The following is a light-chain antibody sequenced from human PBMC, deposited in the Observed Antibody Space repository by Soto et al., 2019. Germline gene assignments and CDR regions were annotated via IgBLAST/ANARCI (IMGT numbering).Light chain of an antibody. Sequence: QSALTQPASVSGSPGQWITISCTGTSSDVGNYNLVSWYQQHPGEAPKLLIYEGSKRPSGVSNRFSGSKFGNTASLTISGLQAEDEVDYYCCSYAGDSTWVFGGGTQLTVL. CDR1: SSDVGNYNL. V-gene: IGLV2-23*01. CDR3: CSYAGDSTWV. CDR2: EGS. J-gene: IGLJ3*02.